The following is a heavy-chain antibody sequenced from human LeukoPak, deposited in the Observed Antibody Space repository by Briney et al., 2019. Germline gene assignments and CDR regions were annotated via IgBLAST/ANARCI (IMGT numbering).Heavy chain of an antibody. D-gene: IGHD3-16*01. CDR3: ATGGAPGGRFEH. CDR2: IWYDGSNK. V-gene: IGHV3-33*01. Sequence: GGSLRLSCAASGFTFSSYGMHWVRQAPGKGLEWVSVIWYDGSNKYYADSVKGRFTISRDNSKNTLYLQMNSLRVEDTAVYYCATGGAPGGRFEHWGQGTLVSVSS. J-gene: IGHJ1*01. CDR1: GFTFSSYG.